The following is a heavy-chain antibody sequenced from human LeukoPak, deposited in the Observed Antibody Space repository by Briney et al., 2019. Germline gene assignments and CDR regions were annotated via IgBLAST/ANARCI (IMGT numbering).Heavy chain of an antibody. Sequence: GGSLRLSCAASGFTFSSYEMNWVRQAPGKELEWVSYISSSGSTIYYADSVKGRFTISRDNAKNSLYLQMNSLRAEDTAVYYCARENILRYYGMDVWGQGATVTVSS. J-gene: IGHJ6*02. CDR2: ISSSGSTI. D-gene: IGHD3-9*01. CDR1: GFTFSSYE. CDR3: ARENILRYYGMDV. V-gene: IGHV3-48*03.